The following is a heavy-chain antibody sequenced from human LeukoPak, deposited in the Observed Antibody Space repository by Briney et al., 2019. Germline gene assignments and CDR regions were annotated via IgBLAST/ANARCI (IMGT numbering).Heavy chain of an antibody. D-gene: IGHD5-18*01. CDR1: GGSFSGYY. V-gene: IGHV4-34*01. CDR3: ARGNKMTWIQLWFSYYFDY. J-gene: IGHJ4*02. Sequence: SETLSLTCAVYGGSFSGYYWSWIRQPPGKGLEWIGEINHSGSTNYNPSLKSRVTISVDTSKNQFSLKLSSVTAADTAVYYCARGNKMTWIQLWFSYYFDYWGQGTLVTVSS. CDR2: INHSGST.